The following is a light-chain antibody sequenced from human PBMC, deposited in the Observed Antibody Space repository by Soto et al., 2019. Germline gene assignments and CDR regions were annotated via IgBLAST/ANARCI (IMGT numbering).Light chain of an antibody. Sequence: ELVLTQSPVALSLSSGERATLSCRASQSVSSTLFTWYQQKPGQAPRLLIYGVSSRATGIPDRFSGSGSGTDVTLTISSVEPEDFAVYYCQHYGDSSWTFGQGSRVEIK. CDR3: QHYGDSSWT. CDR1: QSVSSTL. CDR2: GVS. V-gene: IGKV3-20*01. J-gene: IGKJ1*01.